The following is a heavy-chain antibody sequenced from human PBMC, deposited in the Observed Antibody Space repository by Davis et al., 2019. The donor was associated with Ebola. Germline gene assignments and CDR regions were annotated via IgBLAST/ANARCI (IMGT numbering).Heavy chain of an antibody. D-gene: IGHD5-18*01. J-gene: IGHJ4*02. CDR1: GGSFSGYY. V-gene: IGHV4-34*01. CDR3: ARGGGGYSYGLGY. CDR2: ISHSGST. Sequence: SKTLSLTCAVYGGSFSGYYWSWIRQPPGKGLEWIGEISHSGSTSYNPSLKSRVTISVDTSKNQFSLKLSSVTAADTAVYYCARGGGGYSYGLGYWGQGTLVTVSS.